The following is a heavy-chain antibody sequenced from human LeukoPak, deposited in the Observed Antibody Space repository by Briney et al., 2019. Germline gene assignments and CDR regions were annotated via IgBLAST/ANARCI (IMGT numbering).Heavy chain of an antibody. CDR1: GYTFTGYY. CDR2: INPNSGGT. D-gene: IGHD5-12*01. Sequence: GASVKVSCKASGYTFTGYYMHWVRQAPGQGLEWMGRINPNSGGTNYAQKFQGRVTMSRDTSISTAYMELSRLRSDDTAVYYCARLIYSGYDRDYWGQGTLVTVSS. CDR3: ARLIYSGYDRDY. J-gene: IGHJ4*02. V-gene: IGHV1-2*06.